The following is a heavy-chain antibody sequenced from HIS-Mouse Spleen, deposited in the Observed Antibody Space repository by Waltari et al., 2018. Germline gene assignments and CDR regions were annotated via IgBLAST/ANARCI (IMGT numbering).Heavy chain of an antibody. J-gene: IGHJ4*02. CDR1: GYTFPGDH. D-gene: IGHD6-6*01. V-gene: IGHV1-2*02. CDR2: INPNSGGT. Sequence: QVQLVQSGAEVKKPGASVKVSCKDSGYTFPGDHMHWVRQAPGQGLEWMGWINPNSGGTNYAQKFQGRVTMTRDTSISTAYMELSRLRSDDTAVYYCARVYSSSWRGFDYWGQGTLVTVSS. CDR3: ARVYSSSWRGFDY.